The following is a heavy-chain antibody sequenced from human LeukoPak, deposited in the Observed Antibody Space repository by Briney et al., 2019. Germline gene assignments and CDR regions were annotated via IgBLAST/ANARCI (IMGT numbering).Heavy chain of an antibody. V-gene: IGHV3-73*01. CDR3: SRQTVSCHDF. CDR1: GFILSDSH. J-gene: IGHJ4*02. D-gene: IGHD2-2*01. Sequence: GGSLSLSCAASGFILSDSHMHWVRPAPGEGLEWVGHIRSRRDQYATEYGVSVQGRFPISRDDSNNMAYLQMNSRTADDTAVYYCSRQTVSCHDFWGQGTLVTVSA. CDR2: IRSRRDQYAT.